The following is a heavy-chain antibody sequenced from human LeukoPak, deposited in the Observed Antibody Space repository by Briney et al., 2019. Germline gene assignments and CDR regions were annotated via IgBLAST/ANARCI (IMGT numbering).Heavy chain of an antibody. V-gene: IGHV5-51*01. CDR1: GYSFTSYW. Sequence: GESLKISCKGSGYSFTSYWIGWVRQMPGKGLEWMGIIYPGDSDTRYSPSFQGQVTISADKSIRTAYPQWSSLKASDTALYYCARPGYSYGPDAFDIWGQGTMVTVSS. D-gene: IGHD5-18*01. J-gene: IGHJ3*02. CDR2: IYPGDSDT. CDR3: ARPGYSYGPDAFDI.